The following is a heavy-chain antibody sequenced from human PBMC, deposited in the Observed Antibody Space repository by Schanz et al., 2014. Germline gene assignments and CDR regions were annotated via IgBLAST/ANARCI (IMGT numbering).Heavy chain of an antibody. CDR3: ARDFDARRSYGAGYCLGDCMDV. D-gene: IGHD3-10*01. CDR1: GFTFSSYA. J-gene: IGHJ6*02. CDR2: ISYDGRNK. V-gene: IGHV3-30-3*01. Sequence: QVQLVESGGGVVQPGRSLRLSCAASGFTFSSYAMHWVRQAPGKGLEWVAVISYDGRNKYYADSVKGRFTISRDNSKITLYLQMNSLRAEDTAVYYCARDFDARRSYGAGYCLGDCMDVWGQGTTVTDSS.